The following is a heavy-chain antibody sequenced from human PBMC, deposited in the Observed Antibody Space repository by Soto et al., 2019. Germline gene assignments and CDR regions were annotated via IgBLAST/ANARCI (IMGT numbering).Heavy chain of an antibody. CDR1: GFSFSRYT. CDR2: IHPGDSDT. V-gene: IGHV5-51*01. J-gene: IGHJ6*02. Sequence: RGESLKISCVGSGFSFSRYTVGWVRQVPGKGLEWMGVIHPGDSDTRYSPSFQGQVTISADKSISTAYLQWSSLKASDTAVYYCTLSYGDSYYYYYGMDVWGQGTTVTVSS. CDR3: TLSYGDSYYYYYGMDV. D-gene: IGHD4-17*01.